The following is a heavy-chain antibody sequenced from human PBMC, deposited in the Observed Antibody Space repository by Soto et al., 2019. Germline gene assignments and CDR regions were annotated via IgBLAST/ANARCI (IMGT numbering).Heavy chain of an antibody. CDR3: GRHLQYGGNTFWDY. J-gene: IGHJ4*02. Sequence: PSETLSLTCTVSDGSMSSSSYWWGWIRQPPGKGLEWIGSIHNTGSTRYNPSLQSRVTISVDTSKNQFSLNLSSVTAADTAVYYCGRHLQYGGNTFWDYWGQGSQVTVSS. V-gene: IGHV4-39*01. CDR2: IHNTGST. CDR1: DGSMSSSSYW. D-gene: IGHD2-15*01.